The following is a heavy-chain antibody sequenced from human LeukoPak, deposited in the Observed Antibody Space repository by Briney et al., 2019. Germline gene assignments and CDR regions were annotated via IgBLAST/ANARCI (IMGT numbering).Heavy chain of an antibody. CDR3: AAEGIAVAGTLGY. D-gene: IGHD6-19*01. J-gene: IGHJ4*02. V-gene: IGHV4-59*01. Sequence: SETLSLTCTVSGGSISSYYWSWIRQPPGKGLEWIGYIYYSGSTNCNPSLKSRVTISVDTSKNQFSLKLSSVTAADTAVYYCAAEGIAVAGTLGYWGQGTLVTVSS. CDR1: GGSISSYY. CDR2: IYYSGST.